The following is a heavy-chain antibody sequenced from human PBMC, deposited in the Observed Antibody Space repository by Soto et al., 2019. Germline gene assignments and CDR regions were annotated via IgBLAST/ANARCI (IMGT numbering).Heavy chain of an antibody. CDR2: IYYSGST. CDR1: GGSISSYY. V-gene: IGHV4-59*01. CDR3: ARAAGYCSSTNCYSWFDP. D-gene: IGHD2-2*01. J-gene: IGHJ5*02. Sequence: SETLSLTCTVSGGSISSYYWSWIRQPPGKGLEWIGYIYYSGSTNYNPSLKSRVTISVDTSKNQFSLKLSSVTAADTAVYYCARAAGYCSSTNCYSWFDPWGHGTLVTVSS.